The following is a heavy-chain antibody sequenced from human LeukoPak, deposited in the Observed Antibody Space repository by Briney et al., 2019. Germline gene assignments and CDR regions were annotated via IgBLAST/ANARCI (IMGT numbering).Heavy chain of an antibody. CDR1: GFTFSSYW. D-gene: IGHD3-22*01. V-gene: IGHV3-7*01. J-gene: IGHJ4*02. CDR2: IKQDGSEK. Sequence: PGGSLRLSCAASGFTFSSYWMSWVRQAPGKGLEWVANIKQDGSEKYYVDSVKGRFTISRDNAKNSLYLQMNSLRAEDTAVYYCARGPTTYYYDSSGYYRLWGQGTLVTVSS. CDR3: ARGPTTYYYDSSGYYRL.